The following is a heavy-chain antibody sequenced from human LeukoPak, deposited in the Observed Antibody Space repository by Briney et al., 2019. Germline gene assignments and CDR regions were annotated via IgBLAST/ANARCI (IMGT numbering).Heavy chain of an antibody. CDR1: GFTFGDYA. CDR3: TREVGGIAAV. V-gene: IGHV3-49*04. D-gene: IGHD6-13*01. J-gene: IGHJ1*01. Sequence: GGSLRLSCTAYGFTFGDYAMSWVRQAPGKGLEWVTFIRNKAYGGTAEYAASVKGRFTISRDDSKSIAYLQMNSLKTEDTAVYYCTREVGGIAAVWGQGTLVTVSS. CDR2: IRNKAYGGTA.